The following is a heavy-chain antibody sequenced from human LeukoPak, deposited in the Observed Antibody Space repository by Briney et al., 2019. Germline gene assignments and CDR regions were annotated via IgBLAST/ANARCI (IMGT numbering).Heavy chain of an antibody. CDR1: GFTFSSYW. Sequence: GGSLRLSCAASGFTFSSYWMSWVRQAPGKGLEWVANIKQDGSEKYYVDSVKGRFTISRDNSKNTLYLQMNSLRAEDTAVYYCAKFSNYHNPSDPGDVWGKGTTVTVSS. J-gene: IGHJ6*04. CDR2: IKQDGSEK. CDR3: AKFSNYHNPSDPGDV. D-gene: IGHD1-14*01. V-gene: IGHV3-7*01.